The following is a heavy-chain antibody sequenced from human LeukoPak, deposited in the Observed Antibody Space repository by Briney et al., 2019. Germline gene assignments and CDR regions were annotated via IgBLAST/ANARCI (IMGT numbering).Heavy chain of an antibody. Sequence: ASVKVSCKASGYTFTGYYMHWVRQAPGQGLEWMGWISAYNGNTNYAQKLQGRVTMTTDTSTSTAYMELRSLRSDDTAVYYCARDEVGATTDFDYWGQGTLVTVSS. CDR1: GYTFTGYY. V-gene: IGHV1-18*04. D-gene: IGHD1-26*01. CDR3: ARDEVGATTDFDY. J-gene: IGHJ4*02. CDR2: ISAYNGNT.